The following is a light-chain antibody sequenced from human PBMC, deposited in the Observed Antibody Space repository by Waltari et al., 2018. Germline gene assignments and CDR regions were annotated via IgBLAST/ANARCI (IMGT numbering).Light chain of an antibody. CDR2: KAS. J-gene: IGKJ2*01. Sequence: DIQMTQSPATLSASVGDRVTISCRASQSIGSWLAWYQQKPGKAPKILIFKASFLESGVPSRFSGSGSGTEFSLTISSLQPEDFATYYCQQYDDFPFTFGQGTKVEVK. CDR3: QQYDDFPFT. CDR1: QSIGSW. V-gene: IGKV1-5*03.